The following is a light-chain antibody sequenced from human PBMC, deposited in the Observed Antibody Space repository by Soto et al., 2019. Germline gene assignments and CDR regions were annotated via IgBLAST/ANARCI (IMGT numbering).Light chain of an antibody. CDR2: LNSDGSH. CDR3: QTWGTGIRV. V-gene: IGLV4-69*01. CDR1: SGHNSFA. J-gene: IGLJ3*02. Sequence: QLVLTQSPSASASLGASVKLTCTLSSGHNSFAIAWHQQQPEKGPRYLINLNSDGSHNKGDGIPDRFSGSSSGAERYLTISSLQSEDEADYYCQTWGTGIRVFGGGTKLTVL.